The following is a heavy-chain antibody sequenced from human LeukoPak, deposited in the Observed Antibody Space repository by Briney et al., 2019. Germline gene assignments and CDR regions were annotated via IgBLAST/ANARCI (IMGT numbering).Heavy chain of an antibody. V-gene: IGHV3-7*01. CDR3: ARTWGCPDGVCPKAY. CDR2: MKEDGSEK. D-gene: IGHD2-8*01. J-gene: IGHJ4*02. Sequence: PGGSLRLSCAASGFTFNTYSMNWVRQAPGKGLEWVANMKEDGSEKYYVDSVKGRFTISRDTATNSLYLQMNSLRAEDTAVYYCARTWGCPDGVCPKAYWGQGTLVTVSS. CDR1: GFTFNTYS.